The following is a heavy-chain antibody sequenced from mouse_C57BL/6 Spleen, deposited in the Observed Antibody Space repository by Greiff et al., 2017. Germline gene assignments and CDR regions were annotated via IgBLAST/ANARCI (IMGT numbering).Heavy chain of an antibody. CDR3: ARRTTVVATRYFDV. CDR1: GYAFSSSW. V-gene: IGHV1-82*01. D-gene: IGHD1-1*01. CDR2: IYPGDGDT. Sequence: QVQLQQSGPELVKPGASVKISCKASGYAFSSSWLNWVKQRPGKGLERIGRIYPGDGDTNYNGKFKGKATLTADKSSSTAYMQLSSLTSEDSAVYFCARRTTVVATRYFDVWGTGTTVTVSS. J-gene: IGHJ1*03.